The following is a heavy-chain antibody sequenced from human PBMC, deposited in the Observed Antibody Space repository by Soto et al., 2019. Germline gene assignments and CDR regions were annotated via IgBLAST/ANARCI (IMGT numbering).Heavy chain of an antibody. D-gene: IGHD5-12*01. V-gene: IGHV3-23*01. Sequence: GGSLRLSCAASGFTFSSYAMSWVRQAPGKGLEWVSASSGSGGSTYYADSVKGRFTISRDNSKNTLYLQMNSLRAEDTDVYYCAKSSIVGTIPPGYYYGMDVWGQGTTVTVSS. CDR1: GFTFSSYA. CDR2: SSGSGGST. CDR3: AKSSIVGTIPPGYYYGMDV. J-gene: IGHJ6*02.